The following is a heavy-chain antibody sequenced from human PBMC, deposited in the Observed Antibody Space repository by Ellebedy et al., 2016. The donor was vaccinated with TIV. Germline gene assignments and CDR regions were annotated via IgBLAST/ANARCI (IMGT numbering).Heavy chain of an antibody. CDR1: GFMFSDYR. J-gene: IGHJ5*02. CDR2: IDQGGRAK. CDR3: AREVFSMAIFGVDSLGESWFDP. D-gene: IGHD3-3*01. Sequence: PGGSLRLSCAGSGFMFSDYRMSWVRQAPGKGLEWVANIDQGGRAKYYVDSVRGRFTISRDNSKNSVFLQMKSLRADDTAVYYCAREVFSMAIFGVDSLGESWFDPWGQGTLVIVSS. V-gene: IGHV3-7*03.